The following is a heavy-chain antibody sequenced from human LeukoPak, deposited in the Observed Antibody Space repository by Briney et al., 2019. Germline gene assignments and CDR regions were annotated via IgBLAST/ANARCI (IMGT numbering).Heavy chain of an antibody. CDR3: ARDNTMSGSFFS. D-gene: IGHD1-26*01. CDR2: IYYSGST. Sequence: SETLSLTCTVSGGSISSSTFYWGWIRQPPGKGLEWIGYIYYSGSTYYNPSLKSRVTISVDTSKNQFSLKMNSVTAADTAVYYCARDNTMSGSFFSWGQGTLVTVSS. J-gene: IGHJ4*02. CDR1: GGSISSSTFY. V-gene: IGHV4-39*07.